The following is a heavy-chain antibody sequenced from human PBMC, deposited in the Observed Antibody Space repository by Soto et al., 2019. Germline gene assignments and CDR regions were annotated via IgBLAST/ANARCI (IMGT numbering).Heavy chain of an antibody. CDR3: ARRVVVTSVRDIAYYYYGLDV. V-gene: IGHV1-69*13. CDR2: IILMFDST. Sequence: SVKVSCNAFGGTFSSYAICWVRQAPGQGLEWMGGIILMFDSTNYAQKIQGRVTVTADESTSTAFMELSSLRSEDTAVYYCARRVVVTSVRDIAYYYYGLDVWGQGTTVTVSS. J-gene: IGHJ6*02. D-gene: IGHD2-21*02. CDR1: GGTFSSYA.